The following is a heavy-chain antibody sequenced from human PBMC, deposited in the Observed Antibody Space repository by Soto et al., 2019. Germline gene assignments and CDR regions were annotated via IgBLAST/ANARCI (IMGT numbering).Heavy chain of an antibody. D-gene: IGHD5-12*01. J-gene: IGHJ3*01. V-gene: IGHV3-33*05. CDR1: GFTFSSYA. CDR3: ARGPYDNDAFDV. CDR2: ISYLGGLE. Sequence: GGSLRLSCAASGFTFSSYAMHWVRQAPGEGLQWVASISYLGGLEKYSDSVKGRFTISRDTSKNTLYLQMDSLRVDDTALFYCARGPYDNDAFDVWGQGTMVTVSS.